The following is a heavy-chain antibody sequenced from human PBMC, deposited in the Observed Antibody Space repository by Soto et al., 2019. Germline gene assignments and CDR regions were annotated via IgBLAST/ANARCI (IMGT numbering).Heavy chain of an antibody. D-gene: IGHD3-10*01. V-gene: IGHV4-34*01. CDR2: INPSGGF. CDR3: ARGRTYYYGSGSSALLY. CDR1: GGSFSDHY. J-gene: IGHJ4*02. Sequence: PSETLSLTCAVYGGSFSDHYWPWIRQSPGKGLEWIGEINPSGGFNYNPSLKSRVSISVATAKTQFSLKLTSVTAADTAVYYCARGRTYYYGSGSSALLYWGQGSLVTVSS.